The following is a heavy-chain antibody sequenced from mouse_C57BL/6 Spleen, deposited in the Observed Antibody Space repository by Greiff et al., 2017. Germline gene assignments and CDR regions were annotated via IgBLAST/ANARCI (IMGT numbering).Heavy chain of an antibody. J-gene: IGHJ2*01. CDR1: GFTFSDYG. CDR2: ISSGSSTI. CDR3: ARLHYGSSHPFDY. V-gene: IGHV5-17*01. Sequence: VQLKESGGGLVKPGGSLKLSCAASGFTFSDYGMQWVRQAPEKGLEWVAYISSGSSTIYYADTVKGRFTISRDNAKNTLFLHMTSLGSEDTAMYYCARLHYGSSHPFDYWGQGTTLTVSS. D-gene: IGHD1-1*01.